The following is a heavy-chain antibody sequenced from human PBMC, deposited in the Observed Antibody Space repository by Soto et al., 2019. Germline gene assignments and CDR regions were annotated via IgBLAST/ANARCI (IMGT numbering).Heavy chain of an antibody. J-gene: IGHJ4*02. V-gene: IGHV1-8*01. CDR3: AKVSRKGSAIDFDY. CDR2: VNPNNGDT. D-gene: IGHD3-10*01. CDR1: GYTFSNYD. Sequence: QVQLVQSGAELKKPGASVKVSCKASGYTFSNYDMNWVRQATGQGPEWIGWVNPNNGDTGYAQKFQGRVTLTTDISTPTAYMELTSLRSEDTVIYYCAKVSRKGSAIDFDYWGQGTLITVSS.